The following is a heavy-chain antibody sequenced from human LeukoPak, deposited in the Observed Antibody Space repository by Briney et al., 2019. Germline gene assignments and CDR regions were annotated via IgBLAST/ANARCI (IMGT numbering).Heavy chain of an antibody. CDR2: IYYSGST. J-gene: IGHJ4*02. V-gene: IGHV4-39*01. CDR1: GGSISSSSYY. CDR3: ARHGPYSNEAMVDY. Sequence: PSETLSLTCTVSGGSISSSSYYWGWIRQPPGKGLEWIGSIYYSGSTYYNPSLKSRVTISVDTSKNQFSLKLSSVTAADTAVYYCARHGPYSNEAMVDYWGQGTLVTVSS. D-gene: IGHD4-11*01.